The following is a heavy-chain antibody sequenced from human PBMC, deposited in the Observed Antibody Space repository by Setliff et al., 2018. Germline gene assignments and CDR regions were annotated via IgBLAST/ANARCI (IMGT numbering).Heavy chain of an antibody. D-gene: IGHD2-15*01. CDR3: ARVRDCSGGICHRGFHHYMDV. V-gene: IGHV1-69*13. CDR2: IIPMFGTT. CDR1: GGTFSSYA. Sequence: SVKVSCKASGGTFSSYAIDWVRQAPGQGLEWMGGIIPMFGTTNYAQRFRGRVTITADESTTTAYLELSSLRSXDTAVYYCARVRDCSGGICHRGFHHYMDVWGKGTTVTVSS. J-gene: IGHJ6*03.